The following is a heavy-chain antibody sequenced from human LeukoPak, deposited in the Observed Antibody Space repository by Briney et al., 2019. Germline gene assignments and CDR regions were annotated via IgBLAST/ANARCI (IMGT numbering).Heavy chain of an antibody. Sequence: GGSLRLSCAASGITFSSYAMSWVRQAPGKGLEWVSAITGSGGATYYADSVKGRFTISRDNSKNTLYLQMNSLRAEDTAVYYCATGYCSSTSCYYYDMDVWGQGTTVTVSS. CDR1: GITFSSYA. CDR3: ATGYCSSTSCYYYDMDV. CDR2: ITGSGGAT. D-gene: IGHD2-2*01. J-gene: IGHJ6*02. V-gene: IGHV3-23*01.